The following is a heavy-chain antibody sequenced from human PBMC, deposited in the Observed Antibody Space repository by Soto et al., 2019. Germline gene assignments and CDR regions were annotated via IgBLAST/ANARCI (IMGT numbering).Heavy chain of an antibody. CDR1: GYTFAAFP. CDR2: INPGNGDT. Sequence: QVQLVQSGAEVKQPGASVKVSCKATGYTFAAFPIHWVRQAPGQRLEWMGWINPGNGDTEHSQRFQGRVTITRDTPASTAYMELTSVRSEDTAVYYCARKDYFSSGTYYLDFWGQGTLVTVSS. CDR3: ARKDYFSSGTYYLDF. J-gene: IGHJ4*02. V-gene: IGHV1-3*01. D-gene: IGHD3-10*01.